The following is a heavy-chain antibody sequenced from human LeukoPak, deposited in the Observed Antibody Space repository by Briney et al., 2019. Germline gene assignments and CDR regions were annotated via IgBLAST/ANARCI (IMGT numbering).Heavy chain of an antibody. CDR1: GSGFTFSSSG. Sequence: GGSLRLSCAASGSGFTFSSSGMHWVRQAPGKGLEWVALIWSDGSNKYYAGSVKGRFTISRDNSNNTLYLQMNSLRAEDTALYCCASTGRGYYDSIDYWGQGTLVTVSS. CDR3: ASTGRGYYDSIDY. V-gene: IGHV3-33*08. CDR2: IWSDGSNK. D-gene: IGHD3-22*01. J-gene: IGHJ4*02.